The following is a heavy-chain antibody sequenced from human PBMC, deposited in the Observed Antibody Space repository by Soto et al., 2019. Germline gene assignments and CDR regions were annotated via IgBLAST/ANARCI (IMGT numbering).Heavy chain of an antibody. CDR1: GGSISSGGYY. Sequence: PSETLSLTCTVSGGSISSGGYYWSWIRQHPGKGLEWIGYIYYSGNTNYNPSLKSRVTISVDTSKNQFSLKLSSATAADTAVYYCARGGTFRTFDYWGQGTLVTVSS. J-gene: IGHJ4*02. D-gene: IGHD3-16*01. CDR3: ARGGTFRTFDY. CDR2: IYYSGNT. V-gene: IGHV4-61*08.